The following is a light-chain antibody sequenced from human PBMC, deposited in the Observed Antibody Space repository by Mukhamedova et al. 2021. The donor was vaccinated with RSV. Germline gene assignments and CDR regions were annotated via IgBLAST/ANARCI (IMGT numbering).Light chain of an antibody. V-gene: IGKV1-39*01. CDR3: QHRDSPWT. J-gene: IGKJ1*01. CDR2: ASS. Sequence: GKAPKLLIFASSRLQNGVPSRFSGSASGTDFTLTISSLQSEDFATYYCQHRDSPWTFGQGTKVEIK.